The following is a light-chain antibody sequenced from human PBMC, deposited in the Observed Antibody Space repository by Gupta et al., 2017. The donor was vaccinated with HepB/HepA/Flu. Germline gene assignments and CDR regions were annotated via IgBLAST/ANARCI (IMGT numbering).Light chain of an antibody. J-gene: IGKJ1*01. Sequence: IQMTQSPSSLSASVGDRVTITCRASQSISSYLDWFQQKPGKAPKCLIYAASSLQSGVPSRFRGSGSGTDFTLTISSLQPEDFASYYCQQSYSTLRTFGQGTKVEIK. CDR2: AAS. CDR1: QSISSY. V-gene: IGKV1-39*01. CDR3: QQSYSTLRT.